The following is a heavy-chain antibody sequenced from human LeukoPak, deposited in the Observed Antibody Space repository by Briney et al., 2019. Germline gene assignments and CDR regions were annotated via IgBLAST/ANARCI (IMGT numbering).Heavy chain of an antibody. CDR2: INHSGST. CDR3: ARGPKSVFGVVIANYYYMDV. V-gene: IGHV4-34*01. CDR1: GGSFSGYY. D-gene: IGHD3-3*01. J-gene: IGHJ6*03. Sequence: SETLSLTCAVYGGSFSGYYWSWIRQPPGKGLEWIGEINHSGSTNYNPSLKSRVTISVDTSKNQFSLKLSSVTAADTAVYYCARGPKSVFGVVIANYYYMDVWGKGTTVTVSS.